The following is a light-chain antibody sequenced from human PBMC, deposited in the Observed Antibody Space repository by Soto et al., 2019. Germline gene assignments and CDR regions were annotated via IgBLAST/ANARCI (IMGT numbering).Light chain of an antibody. V-gene: IGLV1-47*01. CDR2: RNN. CDR3: AAWDDSLSGLYV. Sequence: QSVLIQPPSASGTPGQRVTISCSGSSSNIGSNFVYWYQQLPGTAPKVLISRNNQRPSGVPDRFSGSKSGTSASLVISGLRSEDEADYYCAAWDDSLSGLYVFGTGTKVTVL. J-gene: IGLJ1*01. CDR1: SSNIGSNF.